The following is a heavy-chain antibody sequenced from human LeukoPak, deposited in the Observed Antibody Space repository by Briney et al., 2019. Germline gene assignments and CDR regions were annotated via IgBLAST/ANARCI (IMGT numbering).Heavy chain of an antibody. J-gene: IGHJ4*02. Sequence: PGGSLRLSCSAPGFTFSNFAMHWVRQAPGKGLEYVSGISSTGGSTNYADSVKGGFTISRDNSKNTLYLQMSSLRAEDTAMYFCVKGATSGYYSYFDYWGQGTLVTVSS. CDR1: GFTFSNFA. CDR2: ISSTGGST. V-gene: IGHV3-64D*06. CDR3: VKGATSGYYSYFDY. D-gene: IGHD3-22*01.